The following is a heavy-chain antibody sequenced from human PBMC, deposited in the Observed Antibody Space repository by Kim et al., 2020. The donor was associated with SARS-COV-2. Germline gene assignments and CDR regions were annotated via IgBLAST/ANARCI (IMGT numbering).Heavy chain of an antibody. J-gene: IGHJ6*02. V-gene: IGHV1-24*01. CDR3: ATDRPSGVYGMDV. Sequence: YAQKFQGRVTMTEDTATDTAYMELSSLRSEDTAVYYCATDRPSGVYGMDVWGQGTTVTVSS. D-gene: IGHD2-15*01.